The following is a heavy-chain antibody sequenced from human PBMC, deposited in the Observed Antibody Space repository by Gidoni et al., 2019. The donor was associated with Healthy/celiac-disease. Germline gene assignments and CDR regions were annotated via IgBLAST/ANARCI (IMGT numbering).Heavy chain of an antibody. D-gene: IGHD4-17*01. V-gene: IGHV4-31*03. CDR1: GRSISSGGYD. CDR2: IYYSGST. J-gene: IGHJ3*02. Sequence: QVQLQESGPGLVKPSQTLSLPCTVSGRSISSGGYDWSWIRQHPGKGLEWIGYIYYSGSTYYNPSLKSRVTISVDTSKNQFSLKLSAVTAADTAVYYCATVTYGDYPNDAFDIWGQGTMVTVSS. CDR3: ATVTYGDYPNDAFDI.